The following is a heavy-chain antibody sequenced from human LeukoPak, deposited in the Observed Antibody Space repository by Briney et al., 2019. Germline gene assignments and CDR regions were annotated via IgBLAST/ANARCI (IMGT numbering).Heavy chain of an antibody. CDR3: AKDRSIAARPPYYFDY. J-gene: IGHJ4*02. Sequence: PGGSLRLSCAASGFTFSSYAMSWVRQAPGKGLEWVPAISGSGGSTYYADSVKGRFTISRDNSKNTLYLQMNSLRAEDTAVYYCAKDRSIAARPPYYFDYWGQGTLVTVSS. CDR1: GFTFSSYA. D-gene: IGHD6-6*01. V-gene: IGHV3-23*01. CDR2: ISGSGGST.